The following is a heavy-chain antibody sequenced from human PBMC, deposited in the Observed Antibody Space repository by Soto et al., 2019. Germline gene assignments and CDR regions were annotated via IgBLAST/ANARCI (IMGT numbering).Heavy chain of an antibody. CDR3: AGVYCSSTSCPYYFDY. J-gene: IGHJ4*02. CDR2: IIPIFGTA. D-gene: IGHD2-2*01. Sequence: QVQLVQSGAEVKKPGSSVKVSCKASGGTFSSYAISRVRQAPGQGLEWMGGIIPIFGTANYEQKFQGRVTITADKSTSTAYMELSSLRSEDTAVYYCAGVYCSSTSCPYYFDYWGQGTLVTVSS. CDR1: GGTFSSYA. V-gene: IGHV1-69*06.